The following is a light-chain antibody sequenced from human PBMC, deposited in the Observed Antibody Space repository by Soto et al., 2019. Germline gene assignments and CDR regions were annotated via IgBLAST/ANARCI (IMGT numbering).Light chain of an antibody. V-gene: IGKV3-20*01. J-gene: IGKJ1*01. CDR3: QQYGSSPWT. CDR1: QTVSSSY. CDR2: AAS. Sequence: EVMLTQSPGTLSLSPGDRATRSCRASQTVSSSYLAWYQQKPGQAPRLLIYAASSRATGIPDRFSGSGSGTDFTLTVSRLEPEDFAVYYCQQYGSSPWTFGQGTKVDIK.